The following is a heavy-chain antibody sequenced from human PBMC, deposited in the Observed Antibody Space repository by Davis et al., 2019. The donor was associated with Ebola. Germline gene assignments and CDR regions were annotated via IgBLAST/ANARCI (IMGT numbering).Heavy chain of an antibody. V-gene: IGHV3-30*18. J-gene: IGHJ4*02. Sequence: GESLKISCAASGFTFSSYGMHWVRQAPGKGLEWVAVISYDGSNKYYADSVKGRFTISRDNSKNTLYLQMNSLRAEDTAVYYCAKDRWRSSSPWDYWGQGTLVTVSS. CDR2: ISYDGSNK. CDR1: GFTFSSYG. D-gene: IGHD6-13*01. CDR3: AKDRWRSSSPWDY.